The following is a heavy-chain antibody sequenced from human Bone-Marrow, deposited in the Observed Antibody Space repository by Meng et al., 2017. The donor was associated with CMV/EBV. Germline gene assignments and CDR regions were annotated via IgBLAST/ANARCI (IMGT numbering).Heavy chain of an antibody. Sequence: SVKVSCKASGGTFSSYAISWVRQAPGQGLEWMGGIIPIFGTANYAQKFQGRVTITTDESTSTAYMELSSLRSEDTAVYYCARVSSSGYWHYYYYGMDVWGQGTTVTVSS. CDR3: ARVSSSGYWHYYYYGMDV. D-gene: IGHD3-22*01. V-gene: IGHV1-69*05. J-gene: IGHJ6*02. CDR2: IIPIFGTA. CDR1: GGTFSSYA.